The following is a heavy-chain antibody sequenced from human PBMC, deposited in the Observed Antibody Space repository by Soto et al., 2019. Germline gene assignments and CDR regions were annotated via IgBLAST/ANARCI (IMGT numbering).Heavy chain of an antibody. CDR2: IVPILTIA. D-gene: IGHD4-17*01. J-gene: IGHJ6*02. CDR1: GGTFSYYA. CDR3: ARHLSSTTVSYYYGMDV. Sequence: QVQLVQSGAEVKKPGSSVKVSCKASGGTFSYYAISWVRQAPGQGLDWMGRIVPILTIANYAQNFQDRVTITADKAMRTVYMELSSLRSEDTAVYYCARHLSSTTVSYYYGMDVWGQGTTVTVSS. V-gene: IGHV1-69*02.